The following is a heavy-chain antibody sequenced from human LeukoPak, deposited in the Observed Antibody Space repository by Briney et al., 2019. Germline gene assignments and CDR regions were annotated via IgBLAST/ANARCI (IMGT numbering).Heavy chain of an antibody. Sequence: AASVKVSCKASGYTFTSYYMHWVRQAPGQGLEWMGIINPSGGSTSYAQKFQGRVTMTRDTSTSTVYMELSSLRSEDTAVYYCASPGIAAAGPMPYYYYSMDVWGQGTTVTVSS. CDR3: ASPGIAAAGPMPYYYYSMDV. CDR2: INPSGGST. V-gene: IGHV1-46*01. J-gene: IGHJ6*02. D-gene: IGHD6-13*01. CDR1: GYTFTSYY.